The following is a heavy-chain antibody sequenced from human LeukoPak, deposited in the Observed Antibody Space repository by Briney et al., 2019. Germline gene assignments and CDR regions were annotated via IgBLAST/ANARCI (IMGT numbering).Heavy chain of an antibody. CDR1: GFTFSSYS. CDR2: ISSSSSYI. V-gene: IGHV3-21*01. CDR3: AREWGRIAVAGGPGY. J-gene: IGHJ4*02. Sequence: GGSLRLSCAASGFTFSSYSMNWVRQAPGKGLEWVSSISSSSSYIYYADSVKGRFTISRDNAKNSLYLQMNSLRAEDTAVYYCAREWGRIAVAGGPGYWGQGALVTVSS. D-gene: IGHD6-19*01.